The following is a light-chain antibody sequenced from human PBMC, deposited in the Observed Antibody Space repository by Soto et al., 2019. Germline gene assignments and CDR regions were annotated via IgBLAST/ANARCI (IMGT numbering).Light chain of an antibody. CDR1: QSVSSSY. CDR3: QQYSSSRT. Sequence: EIVLTQSPGTLSLSPGERATLSCRASQSVSSSYLAWYQQKPGQAPRLLIYGASTRATGIPVRFSGSGSETDFTLTITRLEPEDFAVYYRQQYSSSRTFGQGTKVDIK. CDR2: GAS. J-gene: IGKJ1*01. V-gene: IGKV3-20*01.